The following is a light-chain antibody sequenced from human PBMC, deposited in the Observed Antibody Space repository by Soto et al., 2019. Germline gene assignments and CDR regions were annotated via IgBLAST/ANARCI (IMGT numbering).Light chain of an antibody. CDR1: QNLLHSNGYNY. CDR3: MQSLQAPLT. J-gene: IGKJ4*01. V-gene: IGKV2-28*01. CDR2: LGS. Sequence: DIAMTQSPLSLPVTPGEPASISCRSSQNLLHSNGYNYLDWYLQKPGQSPQLLIFLGSNRASGVPDRFSGSGSGTDFTLKLSSVKAEDVGVYYGMQSLQAPLTFGGGTKVENK.